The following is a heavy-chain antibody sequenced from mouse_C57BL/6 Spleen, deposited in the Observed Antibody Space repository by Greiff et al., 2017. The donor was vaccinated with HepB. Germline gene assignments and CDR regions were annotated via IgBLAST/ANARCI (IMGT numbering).Heavy chain of an antibody. CDR3: ARSGGDDGGAYWYFDV. V-gene: IGHV3-6*01. CDR2: ISYDGSN. D-gene: IGHD2-2*01. Sequence: EVKLVESGPGLVKPSQSLSLTCSVTGYSITSGYYWNWIRQFPGNKLEWMGYISYDGSNNYNPSLKNRISITRDTSKNQFFLKLNSVTTEDTATYYCARSGGDDGGAYWYFDVWGTGTTVTVSS. J-gene: IGHJ1*03. CDR1: GYSITSGYY.